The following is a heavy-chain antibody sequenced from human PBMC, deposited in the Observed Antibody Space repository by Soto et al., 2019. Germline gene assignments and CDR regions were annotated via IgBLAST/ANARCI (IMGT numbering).Heavy chain of an antibody. CDR2: ISGDGRGT. CDR3: VKKRSYDRSNYDHFDY. D-gene: IGHD3-22*01. CDR1: GFSFSTYP. V-gene: IGHV3-23*01. J-gene: IGHJ4*02. Sequence: EVQLLESGGGLVQPGGSLRLSCATSGFSFSTYPMSWVRQPPGKGLEWVTAISGDGRGTSYADSVRGRFTILRDNSKNKLYLQMNSRRVEDTAVYYCVKKRSYDRSNYDHFDYWGQGALVTVSS.